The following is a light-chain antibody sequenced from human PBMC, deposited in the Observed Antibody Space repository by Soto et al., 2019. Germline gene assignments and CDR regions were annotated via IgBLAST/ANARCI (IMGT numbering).Light chain of an antibody. V-gene: IGKV3-11*01. CDR2: DAI. CDR1: ENVDEY. Sequence: EIALTQSPATLSLSPGERATLSCRASENVDEYLAWYQQKPGQAPRLLIYDAINRATGIPARVSGSGSGTDFTLTISSLEPEAFGVYYCQHRSKWVTFCRGTKVEIK. CDR3: QHRSKWVT. J-gene: IGKJ4*01.